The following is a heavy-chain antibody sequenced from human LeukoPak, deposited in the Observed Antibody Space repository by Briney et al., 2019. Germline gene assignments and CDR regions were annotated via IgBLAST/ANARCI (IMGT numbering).Heavy chain of an antibody. CDR3: AKGHVDGEGYYYFDY. V-gene: IGHV3-53*01. CDR1: GINANDYY. J-gene: IGHJ4*02. Sequence: GASLRLSCEVSGINANDYYISWVRQAPGKGLEWVSLIFRGNKHYRDSVGGRFTISRDNSKNTLYLQMNSPRAEDTAVYYCAKGHVDGEGYYYFDYWGQGTLVTVSS. CDR2: IFRGNK. D-gene: IGHD3-22*01.